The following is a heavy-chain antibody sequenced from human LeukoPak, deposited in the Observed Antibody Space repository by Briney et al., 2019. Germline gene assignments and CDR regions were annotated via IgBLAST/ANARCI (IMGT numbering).Heavy chain of an antibody. Sequence: PSETLSLTCTVSGGSISSSSYYWGWIRQPPGKGLEWIGSIYYSGSTYYNPSLKSRVTISVDTSKNHFSLKLSSVTAADTAVYYCARGRSGYRYAHDVFDIWGHGTMVTVSS. CDR1: GGSISSSSYY. J-gene: IGHJ3*02. D-gene: IGHD5-18*01. CDR3: ARGRSGYRYAHDVFDI. V-gene: IGHV4-39*07. CDR2: IYYSGST.